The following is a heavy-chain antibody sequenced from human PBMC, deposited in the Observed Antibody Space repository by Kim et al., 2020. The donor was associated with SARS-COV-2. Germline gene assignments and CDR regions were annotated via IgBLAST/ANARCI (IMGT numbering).Heavy chain of an antibody. J-gene: IGHJ4*02. CDR3: ARQVAGMERRFDY. V-gene: IGHV4-4*07. D-gene: IGHD6-19*01. CDR2: IYASGST. Sequence: SETLSLTCTVSGGSFSSYHWSWIRQSAGKGLEWIGRIYASGSTNYNPSLKSRLTMSVDASQHQMSLKLSSVTAADTAMYYCARQVAGMERRFDYWGQGILVTVSS. CDR1: GGSFSSYH.